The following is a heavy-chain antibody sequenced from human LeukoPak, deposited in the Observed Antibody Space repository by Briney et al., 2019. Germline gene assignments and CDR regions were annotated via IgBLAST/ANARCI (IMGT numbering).Heavy chain of an antibody. V-gene: IGHV4-59*01. Sequence: SETLSLTYTVSGGSISSYYWSWIRQPPGKGLEWIGYIYYSGSTNYNPSLKSRVTISVDTSKNQFSLKLSSVTAADTAVYYCARGVIAAAGMMDYWGQGTLVTVSS. J-gene: IGHJ4*02. D-gene: IGHD6-13*01. CDR3: ARGVIAAAGMMDY. CDR2: IYYSGST. CDR1: GGSISSYY.